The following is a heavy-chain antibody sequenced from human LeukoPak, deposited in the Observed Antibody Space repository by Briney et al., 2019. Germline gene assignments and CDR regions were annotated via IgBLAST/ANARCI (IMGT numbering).Heavy chain of an antibody. V-gene: IGHV3-74*01. CDR2: INSDGSST. CDR3: ARDRSIASDY. J-gene: IGHJ4*02. D-gene: IGHD6-6*01. CDR1: GFTFSSHW. Sequence: GGSLRLSCAASGFTFSSHWMHWVRQAPGEGLVWVSGINSDGSSTSYADSVKGRFTISRDNAKNTLYVQMNSLRAEDTAVYYCARDRSIASDYWGQGTLVTVSS.